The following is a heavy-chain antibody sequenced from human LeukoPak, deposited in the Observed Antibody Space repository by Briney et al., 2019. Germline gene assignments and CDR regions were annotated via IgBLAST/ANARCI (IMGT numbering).Heavy chain of an antibody. J-gene: IGHJ4*02. D-gene: IGHD2-21*02. CDR2: IIPILGIA. Sequence: SVKVSCKASGGTFSSYTISWVRQAPGQGLEWMGRIIPILGIANYAQKFQGRVTITADKSTSTAYMELSSLGSEDTAVYYCARSPLGVVTAPQPYYFDYWGQGTLVTVSS. CDR1: GGTFSSYT. CDR3: ARSPLGVVTAPQPYYFDY. V-gene: IGHV1-69*02.